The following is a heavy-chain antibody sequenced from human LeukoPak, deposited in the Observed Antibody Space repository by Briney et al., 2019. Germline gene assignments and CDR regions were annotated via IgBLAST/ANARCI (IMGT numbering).Heavy chain of an antibody. CDR3: ARDGRDGPVTTFRSGYYYYMDV. V-gene: IGHV1-69*06. CDR2: IIPIFGTA. Sequence: EASVKVSCKASGGTFSSYAISWVRQAPGQGLEWMGGIIPIFGTANYAQKFQGRVTITADKSTSTAYMELSSLRSEDTAVYYCARDGRDGPVTTFRSGYYYYMDVWGKGTTVTVSS. CDR1: GGTFSSYA. D-gene: IGHD4-17*01. J-gene: IGHJ6*03.